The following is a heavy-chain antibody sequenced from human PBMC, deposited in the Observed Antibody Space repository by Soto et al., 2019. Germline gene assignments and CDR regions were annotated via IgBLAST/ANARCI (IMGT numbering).Heavy chain of an antibody. D-gene: IGHD1-1*01. CDR1: GYSFSTYS. J-gene: IGHJ6*02. V-gene: IGHV1-3*01. CDR2: INGANGNT. CDR3: ARGKGMEENYYYHGMDV. Sequence: QVQVVQSGAEVKKPGASVKVSCKASGYSFSTYSMHCVRQAPGQGLEWMGWINGANGNTRYSQKFKDRVSISRDTTASTGYMELSSLRSEDTAVYYCARGKGMEENYYYHGMDVWGPGTTVIVSS.